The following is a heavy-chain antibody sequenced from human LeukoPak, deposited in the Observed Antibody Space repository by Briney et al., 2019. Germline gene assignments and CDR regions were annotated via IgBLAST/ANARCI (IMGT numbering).Heavy chain of an antibody. V-gene: IGHV1-46*01. CDR1: GYTFSTYY. J-gene: IGHJ4*02. CDR3: ARGPVTTFDY. D-gene: IGHD4-17*01. Sequence: ASVKVSCKASGYTFSTYYVHWVRQAPGQGLEWMGMIIPSDGFTSYAQKFQGRVTMTRDMSTSTVYMELSSLRSDDTAVYYCARGPVTTFDYWGQGTLVTVFS. CDR2: IIPSDGFT.